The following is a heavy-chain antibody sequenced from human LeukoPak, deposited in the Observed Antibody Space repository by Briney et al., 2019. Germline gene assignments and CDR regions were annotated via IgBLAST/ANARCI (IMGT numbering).Heavy chain of an antibody. Sequence: GGSLRLSCAASGFTFDDYAMHWVRQAPGKGLEWVSIISSTSDYIRYADSVKGRFTVSRDNAMNTLHLQMNSLRAEDTAVYYCARDSVVGDNLNWFDPWGQGTLVTVSS. CDR1: GFTFDDYA. CDR2: ISSTSDYI. CDR3: ARDSVVGDNLNWFDP. V-gene: IGHV3-21*06. J-gene: IGHJ5*02. D-gene: IGHD2-21*01.